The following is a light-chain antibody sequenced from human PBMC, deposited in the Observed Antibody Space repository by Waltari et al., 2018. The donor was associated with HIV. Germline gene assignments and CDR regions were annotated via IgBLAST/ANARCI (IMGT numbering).Light chain of an antibody. CDR2: DDI. Sequence: SSVLTQTPSVSVAPGKTARITCGGVNICNRRLPGYQQKPGQAPVLVVYDDIHRPSGIPERFSGSRSGNTATLTISRVEVGDEDDYYCQVWDTNSDHRVFGGGTKLTVL. V-gene: IGLV3-21*03. J-gene: IGLJ2*01. CDR1: NICNRR. CDR3: QVWDTNSDHRV.